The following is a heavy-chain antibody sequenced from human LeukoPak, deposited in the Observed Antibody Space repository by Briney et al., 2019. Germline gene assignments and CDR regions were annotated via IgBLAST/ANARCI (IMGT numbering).Heavy chain of an antibody. J-gene: IGHJ4*02. CDR2: IRYDGSNK. CDR1: GFTFSSYG. D-gene: IGHD3-22*01. V-gene: IGHV3-30*02. Sequence: PGGSLRLSCAASGFTFSSYGMHWVRQAPGKGLEWVAFIRYDGSNKYYADSVKGRFTISRDNSKNTLYLQMNSLRAEDTAVYYCAKAPRGLNMGSSGYRNYFDYWGQGTLVTVSS. CDR3: AKAPRGLNMGSSGYRNYFDY.